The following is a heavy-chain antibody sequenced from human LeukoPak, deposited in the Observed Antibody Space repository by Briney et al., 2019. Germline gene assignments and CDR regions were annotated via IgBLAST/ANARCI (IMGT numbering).Heavy chain of an antibody. V-gene: IGHV3-30*18. CDR1: GFTFRSYG. CDR3: AKDVPTVVYDFWSGYKGGNWFDP. D-gene: IGHD3-3*01. J-gene: IGHJ5*02. Sequence: PGGSLRLSCVDSGFTFRSYGMHWVRRAPGKGLEWVAVISYDGSDKYYADSVKGRFTISRDNSKNTLYLQMNSLRAEDTAVYYCAKDVPTVVYDFWSGYKGGNWFDPWGQGTLVTASS. CDR2: ISYDGSDK.